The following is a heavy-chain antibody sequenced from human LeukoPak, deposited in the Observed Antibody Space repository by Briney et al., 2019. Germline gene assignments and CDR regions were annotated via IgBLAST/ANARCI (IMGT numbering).Heavy chain of an antibody. J-gene: IGHJ4*02. CDR2: ITSSGTTT. CDR3: ARDPDYGDPY. V-gene: IGHV3-11*01. D-gene: IGHD4-17*01. Sequence: PGGSLRLSCTVSGFTLTDHYMGWFRQSPGRGLEWISWITSSGTTTDYADSVKGRFTISRDNTKNSVYLQMSSLRADDTAVYYCARDPDYGDPYWGQGTLVTVSS. CDR1: GFTLTDHY.